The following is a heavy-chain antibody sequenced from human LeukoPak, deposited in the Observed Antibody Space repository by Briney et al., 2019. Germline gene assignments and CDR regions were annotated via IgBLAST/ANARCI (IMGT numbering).Heavy chain of an antibody. CDR1: GFTFSSYS. CDR2: ISSSSSYI. D-gene: IGHD4-23*01. Sequence: GTSLRLSCVASGFTFSSYSMNWVRQAPGKGLEWVSSISSSSSYIYYADSVKGRFTISRDNAKNSLYLQMNSLRAEDTAVYYCARDVTTVGAFDIWGQGTMVTVSS. J-gene: IGHJ3*02. V-gene: IGHV3-21*01. CDR3: ARDVTTVGAFDI.